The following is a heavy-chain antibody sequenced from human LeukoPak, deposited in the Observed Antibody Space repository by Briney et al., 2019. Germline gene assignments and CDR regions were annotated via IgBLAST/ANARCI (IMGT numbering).Heavy chain of an antibody. Sequence: GGSLRLSCAASGFTFSSNAMSWVRQAPGKGLEWVSVITANGARTYYADSVKGRFPISRDNSKNTLSLQMNSLRADDTAVYYCAKDAVAPGSGGDYFDYWGQGTLVTVSS. J-gene: IGHJ4*02. CDR3: AKDAVAPGSGGDYFDY. V-gene: IGHV3-23*01. CDR2: ITANGART. CDR1: GFTFSSNA. D-gene: IGHD3-10*01.